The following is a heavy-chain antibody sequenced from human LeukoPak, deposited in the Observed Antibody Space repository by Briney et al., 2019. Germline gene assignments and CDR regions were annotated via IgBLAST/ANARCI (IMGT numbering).Heavy chain of an antibody. CDR3: ARAPIIAGFRPTLSAFDP. Sequence: PSGPLSLTCAVSGDTIVICNGWAWPRQPPGKGLDWIGEIYHSGNTNYNPSLKSRVTMSVDKSKNQFALILSSVTAADTAVYYCARAPIIAGFRPTLSAFDPWGQGTPVTVSS. J-gene: IGHJ5*02. D-gene: IGHD6-13*01. V-gene: IGHV4-4*02. CDR2: IYHSGNT. CDR1: GDTIVICNG.